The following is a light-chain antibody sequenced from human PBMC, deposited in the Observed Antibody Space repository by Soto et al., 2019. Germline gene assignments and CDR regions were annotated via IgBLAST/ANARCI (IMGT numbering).Light chain of an antibody. CDR1: SSNIGNNY. J-gene: IGLJ2*01. CDR2: DNN. Sequence: QSVLTQPPSVSAAPGQKGTISCSGRSSNIGNNYVSWYQQLPGTAPKLLIYDNNKRPSGIPDRFSGSKSGTSGTLDITGLQTGDEADYYCATWDGSLSAEVFGAGTKLTVL. CDR3: ATWDGSLSAEV. V-gene: IGLV1-51*01.